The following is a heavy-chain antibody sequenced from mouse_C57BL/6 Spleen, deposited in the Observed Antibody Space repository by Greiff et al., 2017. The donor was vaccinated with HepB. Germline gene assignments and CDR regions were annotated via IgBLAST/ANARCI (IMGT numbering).Heavy chain of an antibody. J-gene: IGHJ3*01. V-gene: IGHV1-64*01. CDR2: IHPNSGST. CDR1: GYTFTSYW. Sequence: VQLQQPGAELVKPGASVKLSCKASGYTFTSYWMHWVKQRPGQGLEWIGMIHPNSGSTNYNEKFKSKATLTVDKSSSTAYMQLSSLTSEDSAVDYCAPMVTTRAWFAYWGQGTLVTVSA. D-gene: IGHD2-1*01. CDR3: APMVTTRAWFAY.